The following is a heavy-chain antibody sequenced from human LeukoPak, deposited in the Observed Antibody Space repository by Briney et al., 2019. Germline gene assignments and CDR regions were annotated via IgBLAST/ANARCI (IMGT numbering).Heavy chain of an antibody. V-gene: IGHV3-30*18. CDR1: GFIFSKYD. Sequence: GRSLTLSCAASGFIFSKYDVHWARQAPGKGLEWVAVISDAGSEKYYADSVKGRFTISRDNSKNTVYLQMNSLRPEDTAVYYCAKNSGRDGYNDYFDYWGQGTLVTVSS. CDR3: AKNSGRDGYNDYFDY. CDR2: ISDAGSEK. J-gene: IGHJ4*02. D-gene: IGHD5-24*01.